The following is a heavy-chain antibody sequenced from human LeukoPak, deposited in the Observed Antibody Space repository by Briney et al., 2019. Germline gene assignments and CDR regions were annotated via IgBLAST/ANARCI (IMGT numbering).Heavy chain of an antibody. CDR3: AKGFIAYYDFWSGRSIPYYFDY. CDR1: GFTFSSYA. J-gene: IGHJ4*02. CDR2: ISGSGGST. V-gene: IGHV3-23*01. Sequence: GGSLRLSCAASGFTFSSYAMSWVRQAPGKGLEWVSAISGSGGSTYHADSVKGRFTTSRDNSKNTLYLQMNSPRAEDTAVYYCAKGFIAYYDFWSGRSIPYYFDYWGQGTLVTVSS. D-gene: IGHD3-3*01.